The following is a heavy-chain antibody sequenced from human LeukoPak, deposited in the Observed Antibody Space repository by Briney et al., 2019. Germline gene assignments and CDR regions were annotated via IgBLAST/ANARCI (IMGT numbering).Heavy chain of an antibody. CDR1: GFTFRNHG. D-gene: IGHD2-15*01. CDR3: ARDTRARYRDL. Sequence: GRSLRLSCAASGFTFRNHGMHWVRQAPGKGLEWVAIIWYDGSNQYYADSVKGRSTISRDNSKNTQFLQMNSLRAEDTAVYYCARDTRARYRDLWGRGTLVTVSS. CDR2: IWYDGSNQ. V-gene: IGHV3-33*01. J-gene: IGHJ2*01.